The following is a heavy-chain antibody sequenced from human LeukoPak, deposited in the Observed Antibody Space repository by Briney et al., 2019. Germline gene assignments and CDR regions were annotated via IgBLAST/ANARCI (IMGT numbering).Heavy chain of an antibody. Sequence: GASVRVSCKASGYTFTDYYMDWVRQAPGQGFEGMGWINPNDGDTNYAQKFQGRVTMTRDTSISPAHMEVSRLRSDDTAVYYCARANFLYCSSSTCLFDYWGQGTLVTVSS. D-gene: IGHD2-2*01. CDR3: ARANFLYCSSSTCLFDY. CDR1: GYTFTDYY. V-gene: IGHV1-2*02. CDR2: INPNDGDT. J-gene: IGHJ4*02.